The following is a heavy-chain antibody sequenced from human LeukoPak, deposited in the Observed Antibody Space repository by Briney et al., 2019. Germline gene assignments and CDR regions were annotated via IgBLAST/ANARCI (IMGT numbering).Heavy chain of an antibody. CDR1: GYTFTSYY. CDR3: ARDRCTNGVCYTFSVSSDYYYGMDV. J-gene: IGHJ6*02. D-gene: IGHD2-8*01. Sequence: ASVKVSCKASGYTFTSYYMHWVRQAPGQGLEWMGIINPSGSSTSYAQKFQGRVTMTRDTSTSTVYMELSSLRSEDTAVYYCARDRCTNGVCYTFSVSSDYYYGMDVWGQGTTVTVSS. V-gene: IGHV1-46*01. CDR2: INPSGSST.